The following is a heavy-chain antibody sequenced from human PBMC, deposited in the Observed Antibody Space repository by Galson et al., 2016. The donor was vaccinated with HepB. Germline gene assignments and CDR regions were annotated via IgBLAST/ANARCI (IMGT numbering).Heavy chain of an antibody. V-gene: IGHV1-69*13. Sequence: SVKVSCKASGDTFNTYDINWVRQAPGQGLEWMGGLIPIFGTTTYAQKFQARVTITADESTSTAYMELSNLRSEDTAIYNCAVKSGFDSWSQGTLVTVSP. CDR2: LIPIFGTT. CDR1: GDTFNTYD. CDR3: AVKSGFDS. J-gene: IGHJ4*02. D-gene: IGHD3-3*01.